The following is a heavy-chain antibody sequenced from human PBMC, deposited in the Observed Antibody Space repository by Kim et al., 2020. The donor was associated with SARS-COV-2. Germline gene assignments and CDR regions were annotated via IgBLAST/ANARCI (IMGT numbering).Heavy chain of an antibody. V-gene: IGHV3-30-3*01. CDR1: GFTFSSYA. J-gene: IGHJ5*02. CDR3: ARDYSSSLSNWFDP. CDR2: ISYDGSNT. Sequence: GGSLRLSCAASGFTFSSYAMHWVRQAPGKGLEWVAVISYDGSNTYYADSVKGRFTISRDNSKNTLYLQMNSLRAEDTAVYYCARDYSSSLSNWFDPWGQGTLVAVPS. D-gene: IGHD6-6*01.